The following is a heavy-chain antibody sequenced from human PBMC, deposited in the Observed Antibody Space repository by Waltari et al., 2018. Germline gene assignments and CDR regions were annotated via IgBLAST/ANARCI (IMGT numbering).Heavy chain of an antibody. CDR1: GYTFTGYY. V-gene: IGHV1-2*02. Sequence: QVHLMQSGAEVKKPGASVKVSCKTSGYTFTGYYMHGVRQAPGQGLKWMGVGNPNSADTNNAQKFQVSVTMTRDTSISTAYMELSRLRSDDAAVYFCARELLVVTSPYYGLDVWGQGTTVTVSS. J-gene: IGHJ6*02. CDR2: GNPNSADT. CDR3: ARELLVVTSPYYGLDV. D-gene: IGHD2-15*01.